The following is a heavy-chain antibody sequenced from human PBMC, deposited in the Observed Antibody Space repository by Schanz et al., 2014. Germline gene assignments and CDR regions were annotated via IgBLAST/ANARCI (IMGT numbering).Heavy chain of an antibody. CDR2: INSVGSNT. V-gene: IGHV3-74*01. CDR3: ARKMKLGVYGGKGHDSLDI. CDR1: GFTFSSHW. Sequence: EVQLVQSGGGLVQPGGSLRLSCAASGFTFSSHWMHWVRQAPGKGLVWVARINSVGSNTDYADSVTGRFTISRDNAKNTLYLQMNTLRAEYTAVYYCARKMKLGVYGGKGHDSLDIWGQGTMVTVSS. D-gene: IGHD4-17*01. J-gene: IGHJ3*02.